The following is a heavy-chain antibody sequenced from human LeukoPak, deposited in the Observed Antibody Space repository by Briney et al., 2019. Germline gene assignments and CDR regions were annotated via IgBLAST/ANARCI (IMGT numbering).Heavy chain of an antibody. CDR2: ISYDGSDK. D-gene: IGHD2-15*01. V-gene: IGHV3-30*18. CDR1: GFTFSSYG. Sequence: PGGSLRLSCAASGFTFSSYGMHWVRQAPGKGLEWVAFISYDGSDKYYADSVKGRFTVSRDNSKSTLYLQMNSLRAEDTAIYYCAKDLDGYCSGDSCAFCDYWGQGTLVTVSS. J-gene: IGHJ4*02. CDR3: AKDLDGYCSGDSCAFCDY.